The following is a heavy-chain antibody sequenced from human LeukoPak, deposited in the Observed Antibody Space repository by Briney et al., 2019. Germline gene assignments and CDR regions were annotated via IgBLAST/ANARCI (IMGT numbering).Heavy chain of an antibody. CDR1: GGSISSYY. D-gene: IGHD3-10*01. J-gene: IGHJ4*02. CDR3: ARHDRVRGVITFDY. CDR2: IYYSGST. Sequence: SETLSLTCTVSGGSISSYYWSWIRRPPGKGLEWIGYIYYSGSTNYNPSLKSRVTISVDTSKNQFSLKLSSVTAADTAVYYCARHDRVRGVITFDYWGQGTLVTVSS. V-gene: IGHV4-59*08.